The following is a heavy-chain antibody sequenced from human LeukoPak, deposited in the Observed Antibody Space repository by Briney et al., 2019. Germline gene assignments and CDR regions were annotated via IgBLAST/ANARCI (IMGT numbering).Heavy chain of an antibody. Sequence: SETLSLTCTVSGGSISNYYWSWIRQPPGKGLEWIGYIYYSGSTNYNPSLKSRVTISVDTSKNQFSLKLSSVTAADTAVYYCARRTAAAGLDYWGQGTLVTVSS. D-gene: IGHD6-13*01. J-gene: IGHJ4*02. CDR2: IYYSGST. V-gene: IGHV4-59*08. CDR3: ARRTAAAGLDY. CDR1: GGSISNYY.